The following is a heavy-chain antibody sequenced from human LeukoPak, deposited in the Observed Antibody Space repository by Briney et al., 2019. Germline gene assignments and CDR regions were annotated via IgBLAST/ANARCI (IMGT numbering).Heavy chain of an antibody. V-gene: IGHV3-53*01. CDR1: GFTVSSNY. D-gene: IGHD6-19*01. Sequence: PGGSLRLSCAASGFTVSSNYMSWVRQAPGKGLERVSVIYSGGSTYYADSVKGRFTISRDNAKNSLYLQMNSLRDEDTAVYYCARDRGDSCGWYFDYWGQGTLVTVSS. J-gene: IGHJ4*02. CDR2: IYSGGST. CDR3: ARDRGDSCGWYFDY.